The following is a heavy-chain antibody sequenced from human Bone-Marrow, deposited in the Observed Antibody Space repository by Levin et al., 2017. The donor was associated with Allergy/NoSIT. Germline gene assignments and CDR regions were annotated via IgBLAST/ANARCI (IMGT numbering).Heavy chain of an antibody. CDR1: GYILTNYG. V-gene: IGHV1-18*01. D-gene: IGHD3-22*01. CDR2: ISGYNGDT. Sequence: ASVKVSCKASGYILTNYGLSWVRQAPGQGLEWMGWISGYNGDTTYAQNLQGRVTMTTDTSTSTVYMELTSLTSDDTAVYYCARDSSSWFYYYYGMDVWGQGTTVTVSS. CDR3: ARDSSSWFYYYYGMDV. J-gene: IGHJ6*02.